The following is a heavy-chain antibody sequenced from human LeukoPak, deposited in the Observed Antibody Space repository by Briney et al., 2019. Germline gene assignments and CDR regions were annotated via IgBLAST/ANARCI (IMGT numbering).Heavy chain of an antibody. CDR2: ISSSSSTI. J-gene: IGHJ4*02. CDR3: AKALIVVVPAAPDH. D-gene: IGHD2-2*01. V-gene: IGHV3-48*01. CDR1: GFTFSSYS. Sequence: PGGSLRLSCAASGFTFSSYSMNWVRQAPGKGLEWVSYISSSSSTIYYADSVKGRFTISRDNAKNSLYLQMNSLRAEDTAVYYCAKALIVVVPAAPDHWGQGTLVTVSS.